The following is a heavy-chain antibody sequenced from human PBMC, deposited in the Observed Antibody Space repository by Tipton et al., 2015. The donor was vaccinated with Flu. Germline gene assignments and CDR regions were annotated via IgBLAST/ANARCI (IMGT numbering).Heavy chain of an antibody. Sequence: SLRLSCAGSGFTFDDYGMAWVRQVPGKGLEWVAGINWHGGSIGYADSVKGRFTISRDNVKNSLHLQMNSLRVEDTAVYHCGKYREHQDSSGHYGIYPRGQETLVAVSS. CDR1: GFTFDDYG. J-gene: IGHJ5*02. CDR2: INWHGGSI. V-gene: IGHV3-20*01. CDR3: GKYREHQDSSGHYGIYP. D-gene: IGHD6-19*01.